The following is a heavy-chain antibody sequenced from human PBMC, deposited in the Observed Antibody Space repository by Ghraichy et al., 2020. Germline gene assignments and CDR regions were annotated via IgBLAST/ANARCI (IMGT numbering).Heavy chain of an antibody. Sequence: GGSLRLSCAASGFTFSSYAMHWVRQAPGKGLEWVAVISCDGSNKYYADSMKGRFTISRDNSKNTLYLQMNSLRAEDTAVYFCARRNGDAGYYYDSSGYYSGAFDIWGQGTMVSVSS. CDR3: ARRNGDAGYYYDSSGYYSGAFDI. CDR2: ISCDGSNK. CDR1: GFTFSSYA. V-gene: IGHV3-30-3*01. J-gene: IGHJ3*02. D-gene: IGHD3-22*01.